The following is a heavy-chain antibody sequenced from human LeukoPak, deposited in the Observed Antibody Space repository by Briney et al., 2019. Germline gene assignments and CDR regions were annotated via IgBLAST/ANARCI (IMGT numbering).Heavy chain of an antibody. V-gene: IGHV4-59*08. CDR1: GGSISSYY. CDR3: ARLVVVPAASLKFFDY. D-gene: IGHD2-2*01. J-gene: IGHJ4*02. Sequence: SETLSLTCTASGGSISSYYWSWIRQPPGKGLEWIGYIYYSGSTNYNPSLKSRVTISVDTSKNQFSLKLSSVTAADTAVYYCARLVVVPAASLKFFDYWGQGTLVTVSS. CDR2: IYYSGST.